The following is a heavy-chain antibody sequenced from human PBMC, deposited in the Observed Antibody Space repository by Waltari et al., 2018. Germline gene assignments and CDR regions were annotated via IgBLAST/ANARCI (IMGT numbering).Heavy chain of an antibody. CDR3: ARFPRDYSFDY. CDR1: GGSITSGIYY. CDR2: IYTRANT. D-gene: IGHD4-17*01. J-gene: IGHJ4*02. Sequence: QVQLQESGPGLVKPSQTLSLTCSVSGGSITSGIYYWTWIRQPAGKGLEWIGRIYTRANTDYNPSRKGRVTMSMDTSKNQFSLNLSSVTAADTAVYYCARFPRDYSFDYWGQGTLVTVSS. V-gene: IGHV4-61*02.